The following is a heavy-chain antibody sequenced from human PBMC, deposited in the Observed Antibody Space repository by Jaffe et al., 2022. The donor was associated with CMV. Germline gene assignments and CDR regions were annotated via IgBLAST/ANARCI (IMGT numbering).Heavy chain of an antibody. CDR3: ARGHGYSSNWYFDY. J-gene: IGHJ4*02. D-gene: IGHD6-13*01. CDR1: GGSISSGGYF. CDR2: IYYSGGT. Sequence: QVQLQESGPGLVKPSQTLSLTCTVSGGSISSGGYFWSWIRQHPGKGLEWIGYIYYSGGTYYNPSLKSRVTMSVDTSKNQFSLKLSSVTAADTAVYYCARGHGYSSNWYFDYWGQGTLVTVSS. V-gene: IGHV4-31*03.